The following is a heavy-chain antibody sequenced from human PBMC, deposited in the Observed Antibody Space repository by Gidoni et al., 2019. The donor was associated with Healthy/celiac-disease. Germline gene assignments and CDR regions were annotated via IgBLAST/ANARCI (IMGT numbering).Heavy chain of an antibody. CDR2: ISSSGSTR. CDR1: GFPFSDYY. D-gene: IGHD6-19*01. J-gene: IGHJ4*02. V-gene: IGHV3-11*01. Sequence: QVQLVESGGGLVKSGGSLRLSCAASGFPFSDYYMSWIRQAPGKGLELVSYISSSGSTRYYADSVKGRFTSSRDNAKNSLYLQMNSLRAEDTAVYYCAGYSSGWDYFDYWGQGTLVTVSS. CDR3: AGYSSGWDYFDY.